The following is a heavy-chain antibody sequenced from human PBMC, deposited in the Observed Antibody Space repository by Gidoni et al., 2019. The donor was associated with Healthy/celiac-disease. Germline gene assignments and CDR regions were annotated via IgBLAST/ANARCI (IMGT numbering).Heavy chain of an antibody. CDR3: AHSNYYGSGSYYNRPHYYYYYGMDV. D-gene: IGHD3-10*01. V-gene: IGHV2-5*02. J-gene: IGHJ6*02. CDR2: IYWDDDK. CDR1: GFPLSTSGLG. Sequence: QITLKESGPTLVKPTQTLTLTCTFSGFPLSTSGLGVGWLRQPPGKALEWLALIYWDDDKRYSPSLKRRLTITKDTSKNQVVLTMTNMDPVDTATYYCAHSNYYGSGSYYNRPHYYYYYGMDVWGQGTTVTVSS.